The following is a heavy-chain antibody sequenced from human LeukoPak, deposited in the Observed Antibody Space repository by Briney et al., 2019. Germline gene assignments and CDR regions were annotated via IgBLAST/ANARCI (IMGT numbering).Heavy chain of an antibody. CDR3: AGGEAAAHFDY. J-gene: IGHJ4*02. CDR2: IFYSGST. V-gene: IGHV4-39*01. Sequence: SETLSLTCTVSGGSISRSRYYWGWIRQPPGKGLEWIGGIFYSGSTYYNPSLQSRVTISEDTSKKQISLKLSSVTAADTAVYYCAGGEAAAHFDYWGQGTLVTVSS. CDR1: GGSISRSRYY. D-gene: IGHD6-13*01.